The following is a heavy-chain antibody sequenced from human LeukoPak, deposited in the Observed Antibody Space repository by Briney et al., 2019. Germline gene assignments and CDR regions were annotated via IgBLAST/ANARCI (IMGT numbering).Heavy chain of an antibody. Sequence: GGSLRLSCAASGFTFSSYSMNWVRQAPGKGLEWVSSISSSSSYIYYADSVKGRFTISRDNAKNSLYLQMNSLRAEGTAVYYCARSIYCGGDCYLTGAFDIWGQGTMVTVSS. J-gene: IGHJ3*02. D-gene: IGHD2-21*02. CDR2: ISSSSSYI. V-gene: IGHV3-21*01. CDR3: ARSIYCGGDCYLTGAFDI. CDR1: GFTFSSYS.